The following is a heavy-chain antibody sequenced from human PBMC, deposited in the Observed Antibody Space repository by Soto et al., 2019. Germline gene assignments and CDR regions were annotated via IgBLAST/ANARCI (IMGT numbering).Heavy chain of an antibody. D-gene: IGHD6-6*01. V-gene: IGHV3-33*01. Sequence: PGESLKISCAASGFTFSSYGMHWVRQAPGKGLEWVAVIWYDGSNKYYADSVKGRFTISRDNSKNTLYLQMNSLRAEDTAVYYCARERSSSSRTHYYYGMDVWGQGTTVTVSS. J-gene: IGHJ6*02. CDR2: IWYDGSNK. CDR1: GFTFSSYG. CDR3: ARERSSSSRTHYYYGMDV.